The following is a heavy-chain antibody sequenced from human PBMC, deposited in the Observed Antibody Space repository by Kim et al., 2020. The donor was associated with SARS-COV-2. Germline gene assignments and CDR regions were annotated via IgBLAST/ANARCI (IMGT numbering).Heavy chain of an antibody. Sequence: EGNKKNNADAVKARFTISRENSKNTLYLQMNSLRAEDTAVYYCARDFSYWGQGTLVTVSS. CDR2: EGNKK. V-gene: IGHV3-33*01. J-gene: IGHJ4*02. CDR3: ARDFSY.